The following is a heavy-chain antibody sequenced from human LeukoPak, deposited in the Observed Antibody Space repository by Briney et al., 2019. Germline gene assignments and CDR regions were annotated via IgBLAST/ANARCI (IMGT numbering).Heavy chain of an antibody. CDR3: ARLEYSSSSRINWFDP. D-gene: IGHD6-6*01. V-gene: IGHV4-59*11. J-gene: IGHJ5*02. Sequence: SETLSLPCTVSGGPNSSHYWRWMRQPPEKGLEWIGYIYYSGRTTYNPSLKSRVTISVDTSKNQFSLKLSSVTAADTAVYYCARLEYSSSSRINWFDPWGQGTLVTVSS. CDR2: IYYSGRT. CDR1: GGPNSSHY.